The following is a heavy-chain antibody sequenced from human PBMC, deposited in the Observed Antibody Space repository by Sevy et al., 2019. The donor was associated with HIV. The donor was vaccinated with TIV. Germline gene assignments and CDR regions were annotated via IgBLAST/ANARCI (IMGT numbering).Heavy chain of an antibody. V-gene: IGHV4-39*01. CDR3: ARIELRYFDWSPRPPLNWFDP. CDR2: IYYSGST. D-gene: IGHD3-9*01. Sequence: SETLSLTCTVSGGSISSSSYYWGWIRQPPGKGLEWIGSIYYSGSTYYNPSLKSRVTISVDTSKNQFSLRLSSVTAADTAVYYCARIELRYFDWSPRPPLNWFDPWGQGTLVTVSS. J-gene: IGHJ5*02. CDR1: GGSISSSSYY.